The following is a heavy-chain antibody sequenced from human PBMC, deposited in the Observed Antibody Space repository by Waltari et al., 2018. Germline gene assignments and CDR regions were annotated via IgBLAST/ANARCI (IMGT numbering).Heavy chain of an antibody. D-gene: IGHD3-22*01. CDR2: VGPEDGET. V-gene: IGHV1-69-2*01. Sequence: EVQLVQSGAEVKKPGATVKISCKASGYTFTDYYMHWVQQAPGKGLEWMGRVGPEDGETIYSEKIQGRVTITADTSTDTAYMELSSLRSEDTAVYYCATATYYDSSGYYYGGFFDYWGQGTLVTVSS. CDR1: GYTFTDYY. J-gene: IGHJ4*02. CDR3: ATATYYDSSGYYYGGFFDY.